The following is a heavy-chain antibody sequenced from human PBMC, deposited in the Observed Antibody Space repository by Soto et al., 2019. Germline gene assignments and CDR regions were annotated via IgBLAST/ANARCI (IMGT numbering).Heavy chain of an antibody. D-gene: IGHD2-15*01. Sequence: GGSLRLSCAASGFTFNTYTMNWVRQAPGKGLEWVSGILGGNSGTYYADSVKGRFTISTDNSKNILFLQMNSLRDEDTAIYYCAKEGYCSGGSCYVGVYFDYWGQGTLVTVSS. V-gene: IGHV3-23*01. CDR3: AKEGYCSGGSCYVGVYFDY. CDR1: GFTFNTYT. CDR2: ILGGNSGT. J-gene: IGHJ4*02.